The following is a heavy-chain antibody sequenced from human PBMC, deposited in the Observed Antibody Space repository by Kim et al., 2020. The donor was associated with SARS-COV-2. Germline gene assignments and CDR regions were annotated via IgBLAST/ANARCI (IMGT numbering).Heavy chain of an antibody. CDR3: ARAWGGLKQLVRRLYFDL. CDR2: INHSGST. J-gene: IGHJ2*01. CDR1: GGSFSGYY. Sequence: SETLSLTCAVYGGSFSGYYWSWIRQPPGKGLEWIGEINHSGSTNYNPSLKSRVTISVDTSKNQFSLKLSSVTAADTAVYYCARAWGGLKQLVRRLYFDLWGRGTLVTVSS. D-gene: IGHD6-6*01. V-gene: IGHV4-34*01.